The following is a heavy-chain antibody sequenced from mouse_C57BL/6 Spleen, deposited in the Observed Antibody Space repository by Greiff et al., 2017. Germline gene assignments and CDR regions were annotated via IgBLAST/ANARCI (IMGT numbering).Heavy chain of an antibody. V-gene: IGHV5-6*01. J-gene: IGHJ4*01. D-gene: IGHD1-1*01. CDR2: ISPGGSYT. CDR1: GYTFSSYC. Sequence: VQLQQSGADLVKPGASLKLSCAASGYTFSSYCMPWVRQTPDQRLEWIGTISPGGSYTYYPDNLKGRSTITGDNATNTLYLQLSSLTSEDTALYYCAGPYYSSSPYAMDDWGQGTSVTVSS. CDR3: AGPYYSSSPYAMDD.